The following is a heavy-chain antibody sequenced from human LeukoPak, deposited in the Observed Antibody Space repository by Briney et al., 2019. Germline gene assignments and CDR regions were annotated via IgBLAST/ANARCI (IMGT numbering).Heavy chain of an antibody. CDR2: INSDGSST. Sequence: PGGSLRLSCAASGFTFSDYAMSWVRQAPGKGLVWVSRINSDGSSTSYADSVKGRFTISRDNAKNTLYLQMNSLRAEDTAVYYCAKVGQYQLVIFDYWGQGTLVTVSS. CDR3: AKVGQYQLVIFDY. V-gene: IGHV3-74*01. J-gene: IGHJ4*02. D-gene: IGHD2-2*01. CDR1: GFTFSDYA.